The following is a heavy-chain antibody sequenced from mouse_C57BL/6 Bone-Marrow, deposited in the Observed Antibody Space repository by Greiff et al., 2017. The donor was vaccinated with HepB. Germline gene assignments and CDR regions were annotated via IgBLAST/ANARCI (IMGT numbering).Heavy chain of an antibody. CDR3: ARDGYYSFAY. CDR2: IYPRSGNT. D-gene: IGHD2-3*01. V-gene: IGHV1-81*01. Sequence: QVHVKQSGAELARPGASVKLSCKASGYTFTSYGISWVKQRTGQGLEWIGEIYPRSGNTYYNEKFKGKATLTADKSSSTAYMELRSLTSEDSAVYFCARDGYYSFAYWGQGTLVTVSA. CDR1: GYTFTSYG. J-gene: IGHJ3*01.